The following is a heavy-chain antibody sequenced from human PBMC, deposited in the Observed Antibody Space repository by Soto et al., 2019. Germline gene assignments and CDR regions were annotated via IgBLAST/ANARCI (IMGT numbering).Heavy chain of an antibody. Sequence: SETLSLTCDVSGVSISSGNWWSWVRQPPGKGLEWIAEVYNDGSANYHPSLESRATISVDRAKNQFSLRLSSVTAADTGKYYCARLVYDSRLNYLYFDHWGQGTLVTVSS. D-gene: IGHD3-22*01. CDR3: ARLVYDSRLNYLYFDH. J-gene: IGHJ4*02. CDR2: VYNDGSA. CDR1: GVSISSGNW. V-gene: IGHV4-4*02.